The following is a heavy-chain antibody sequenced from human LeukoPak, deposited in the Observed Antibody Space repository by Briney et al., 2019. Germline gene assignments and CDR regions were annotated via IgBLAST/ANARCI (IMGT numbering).Heavy chain of an antibody. CDR2: INSDGSST. V-gene: IGHV3-74*01. J-gene: IGHJ4*02. Sequence: GGSLRLSCAASGFTFSSYWMHWVRQAPGKGLVWVSRINSDGSSTSYADSVKGRFTISRDNAKNTLYLQMNSLRAEDTAVYFCVRDGQGSTPLDYWGQGTLVTVSS. CDR1: GFTFSSYW. D-gene: IGHD2-15*01. CDR3: VRDGQGSTPLDY.